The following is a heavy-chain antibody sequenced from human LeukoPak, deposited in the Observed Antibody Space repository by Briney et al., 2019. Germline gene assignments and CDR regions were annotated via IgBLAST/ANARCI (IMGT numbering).Heavy chain of an antibody. CDR2: FDPEDGET. D-gene: IGHD3-3*01. Sequence: ASVKVSCKVSGYTLTELSMHWVRQAPGKGLEWMGGFDPEDGETIYAQKFQGRVTMTEDTSTDTAYMELSSLRSEDTAVYYCATDLRSVRRFLGPSLDYWGQGTLVTVSS. CDR3: ATDLRSVRRFLGPSLDY. CDR1: GYTLTELS. J-gene: IGHJ4*02. V-gene: IGHV1-24*01.